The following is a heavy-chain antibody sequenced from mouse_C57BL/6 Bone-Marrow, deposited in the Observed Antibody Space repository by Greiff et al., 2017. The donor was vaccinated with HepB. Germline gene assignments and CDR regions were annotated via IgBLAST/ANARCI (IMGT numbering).Heavy chain of an antibody. Sequence: QVQLKQPGAELVKPGASVKLSCKASGYTFTSYWMHWVKQRPGRGLEWIGRIDPNSGGTKYNEKFKSKATLTVDKPSSTAYMQLSSLTSEDSAVYYCALYYAHYFDYWGQGTTLTVSS. J-gene: IGHJ2*01. D-gene: IGHD1-1*01. CDR3: ALYYAHYFDY. CDR2: IDPNSGGT. V-gene: IGHV1-72*01. CDR1: GYTFTSYW.